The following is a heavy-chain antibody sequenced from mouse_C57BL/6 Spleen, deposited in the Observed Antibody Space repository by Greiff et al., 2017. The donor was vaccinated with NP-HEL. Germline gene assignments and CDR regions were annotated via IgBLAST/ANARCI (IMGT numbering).Heavy chain of an antibody. CDR2: IDPETGGT. CDR3: TRYGPPAWFAY. V-gene: IGHV1-15*01. D-gene: IGHD1-1*01. J-gene: IGHJ3*01. Sequence: VQLQQSGAELVRPGASVTLSCKASGYTFTDYEMHWVKQTPVHGLEWIGAIDPETGGTAYNQKFKGKAILTADKSSSTAYMELRSLTSEDSAVYYCTRYGPPAWFAYWGQGTLVTVSA. CDR1: GYTFTDYE.